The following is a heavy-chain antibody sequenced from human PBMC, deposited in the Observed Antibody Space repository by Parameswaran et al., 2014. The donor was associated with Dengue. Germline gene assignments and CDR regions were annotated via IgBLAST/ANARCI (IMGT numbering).Heavy chain of an antibody. D-gene: IGHD1-26*01. J-gene: IGHJ4*02. CDR3: ARRAQIRRGSYDERLCYFDY. V-gene: IGHV5-51*01. Sequence: VRQAPGKGLEWMGIIYPGDSDTRYSPSFQGQVTISADKSISTAYLQWSSLKASDTAMYYCARRAQIRRGSYDERLCYFDYWGQGTLVTVSS. CDR2: IYPGDSDT.